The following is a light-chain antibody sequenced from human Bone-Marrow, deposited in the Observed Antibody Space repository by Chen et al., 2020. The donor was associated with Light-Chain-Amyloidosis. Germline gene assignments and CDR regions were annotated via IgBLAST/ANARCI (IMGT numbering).Light chain of an antibody. CDR2: EAI. CDR1: RGDIGTYDF. CDR3: CAYAGRSSVV. J-gene: IGLJ3*02. V-gene: IGLV2-23*01. Sequence: QSALTQPASVSGAPGQSINITCTGRRGDIGTYDFVSWYQQFPGKAPKLMIYEAIKRPSGVSDRFSGSKSGYTASLTISGLQAEDEADYYCCAYAGRSSVVFGGGTKLTVL.